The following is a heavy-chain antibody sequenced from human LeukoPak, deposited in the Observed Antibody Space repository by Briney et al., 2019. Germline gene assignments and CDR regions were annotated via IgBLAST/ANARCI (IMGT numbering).Heavy chain of an antibody. Sequence: GGSLRLSCAASGFTVSSNYMSWVRQAPGKGLEWVSVIYSGGSTYYADSVKGRFTISRDNSKNTLYLQMNSLRAEDTAVYYCARASGSRPQYYYGSGSYGDWGQGTLVTVSS. CDR1: GFTVSSNY. CDR3: ARASGSRPQYYYGSGSYGD. J-gene: IGHJ4*02. CDR2: IYSGGST. D-gene: IGHD3-10*01. V-gene: IGHV3-53*01.